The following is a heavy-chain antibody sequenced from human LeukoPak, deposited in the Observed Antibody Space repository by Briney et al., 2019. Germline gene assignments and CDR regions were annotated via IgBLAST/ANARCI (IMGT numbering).Heavy chain of an antibody. J-gene: IGHJ4*02. CDR1: GFTFSSYW. Sequence: PGGSLRLSCAASGFTFSSYWMSWVRQAPGKGLEWVANIKQDGSKKYYVDSVKVRFTISRDTAKNSLYLQMNTLRAKDTTGYYCARDLWDYDFWSGYYLTTTSDYWGEGTLVTVSS. CDR2: IKQDGSKK. V-gene: IGHV3-7*01. D-gene: IGHD3-3*01. CDR3: ARDLWDYDFWSGYYLTTTSDY.